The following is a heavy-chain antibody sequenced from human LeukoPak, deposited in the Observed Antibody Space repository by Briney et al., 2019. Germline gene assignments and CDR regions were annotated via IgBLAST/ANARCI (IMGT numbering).Heavy chain of an antibody. V-gene: IGHV3-13*01. Sequence: PGGSLRLSCAASGFTFSSYDMHWVRQATGKGLEWVSAIGTAGDTYYPGSAKGRFTISRENAKNSLYLRMNSLRAGDTAVYYCARERTHYGMDVWGQGTTVTVSS. D-gene: IGHD2-2*01. CDR2: IGTAGDT. CDR1: GFTFSSYD. CDR3: ARERTHYGMDV. J-gene: IGHJ6*02.